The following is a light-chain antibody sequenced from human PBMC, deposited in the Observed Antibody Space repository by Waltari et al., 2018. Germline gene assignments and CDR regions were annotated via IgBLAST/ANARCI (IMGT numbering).Light chain of an antibody. CDR2: WAA. CDR1: QSIFYTSNDKNY. Sequence: DIVLTQSPDSLAVSLRERATINCTSSQSIFYTSNDKNYLAGYQQRPGQPPKLLIFWAATRASGVPDRFSGSGSGTDFTLTISNLQAEDVSVYFWQQYYTTPRTFGQGTKVEIK. V-gene: IGKV4-1*01. J-gene: IGKJ1*01. CDR3: QQYYTTPRT.